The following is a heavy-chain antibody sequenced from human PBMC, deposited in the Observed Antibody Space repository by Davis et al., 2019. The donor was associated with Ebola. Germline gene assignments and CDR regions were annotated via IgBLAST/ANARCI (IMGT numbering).Heavy chain of an antibody. CDR1: EYTFIKYA. Sequence: ASVKVSCKASEYTFIKYAIHWVRQAPGQRLEWMGGINAGDGSTKYSENFQGRLTVTRDTSASTAYMELNSLRSEDTAVYYCARDPNYYGSGSNWGQGTLVTVSS. CDR3: ARDPNYYGSGSN. V-gene: IGHV1-3*01. CDR2: INAGDGST. D-gene: IGHD3-10*01. J-gene: IGHJ4*02.